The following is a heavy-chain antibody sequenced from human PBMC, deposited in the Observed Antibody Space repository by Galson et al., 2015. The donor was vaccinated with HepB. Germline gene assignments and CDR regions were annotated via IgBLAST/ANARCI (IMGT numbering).Heavy chain of an antibody. J-gene: IGHJ4*02. CDR2: ISAYNGNT. CDR3: ASFTMVRESLTPFDY. V-gene: IGHV1-18*04. D-gene: IGHD3-10*01. CDR1: GYTFTSYG. Sequence: SVKVSCKASGYTFTSYGISWVRQAPGQGLEWMGWISAYNGNTNYVQKLQGRVTMTTDTSTSTAYMELRSLRSDDTAVYYCASFTMVRESLTPFDYWGQGTLVTVSS.